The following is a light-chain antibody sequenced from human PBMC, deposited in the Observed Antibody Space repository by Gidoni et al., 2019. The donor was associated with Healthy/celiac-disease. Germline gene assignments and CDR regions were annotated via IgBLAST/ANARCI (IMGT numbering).Light chain of an antibody. CDR2: AAS. Sequence: SRMAQSPSSLSASVGDRVSIPGRASQCSSSYLNWYQQKPGKAPKLLIYAASSLQSGVPSRFSGSGSGTDFTLTISSLQPEDFATYYCQQSYSTPQTFGQGTKVEIK. CDR3: QQSYSTPQT. CDR1: QCSSSY. V-gene: IGKV1-39*01. J-gene: IGKJ1*01.